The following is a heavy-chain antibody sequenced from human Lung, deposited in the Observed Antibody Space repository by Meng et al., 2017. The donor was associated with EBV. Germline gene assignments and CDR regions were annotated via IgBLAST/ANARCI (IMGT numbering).Heavy chain of an antibody. CDR2: INEDGTIV. CDR3: AKDCFGARDY. V-gene: IGHV3-74*01. D-gene: IGHD1-26*01. J-gene: IGHJ4*02. Sequence: EAQVKASGGGLVQAGGALRLSCVGSGISAYWVHWVRQVPGKGLVWVSRINEDGTIVNYADSVKGRFTIFRDNAKNTVSLQMSSLRVEDTALYYCAKDCFGARDYWGQGTLVTVSS. CDR1: GISAYW.